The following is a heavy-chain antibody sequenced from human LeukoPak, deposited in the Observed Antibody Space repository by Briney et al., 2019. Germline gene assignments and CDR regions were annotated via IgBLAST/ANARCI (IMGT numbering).Heavy chain of an antibody. CDR2: IYTSGST. Sequence: PSETLSLTCTVSGGSISSYYWSWIRQPAGKGLEWIGRIYTSGSTNYNPSLKSRVTMSVDTSKNQFSLKLSSVTAADTAVYYCARNGYDFWSGDISEDAFDIWGQGTMVTVSS. CDR3: ARNGYDFWSGDISEDAFDI. D-gene: IGHD3-3*01. V-gene: IGHV4-4*07. J-gene: IGHJ3*02. CDR1: GGSISSYY.